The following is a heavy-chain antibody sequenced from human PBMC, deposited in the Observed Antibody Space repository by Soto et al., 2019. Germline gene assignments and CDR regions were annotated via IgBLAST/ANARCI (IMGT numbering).Heavy chain of an antibody. D-gene: IGHD3-10*01. J-gene: IGHJ6*02. CDR1: GGSFSGYY. V-gene: IGHV4-34*01. CDR3: ARGGGGPIWFGEFKPYYYGMDV. Sequence: PLETLSLTCAVYGGSFSGYYSRWMSRPPRKGLEWTGESNHSGSTNYNPSLKSRVTISVDTSKNQFSLKLSSVTAADTAVYYCARGGGGPIWFGEFKPYYYGMDVWGQGATVTVSS. CDR2: SNHSGST.